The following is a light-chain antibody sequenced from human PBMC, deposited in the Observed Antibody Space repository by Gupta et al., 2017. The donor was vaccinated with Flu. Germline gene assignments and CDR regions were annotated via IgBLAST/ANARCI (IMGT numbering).Light chain of an antibody. CDR1: SSDVGGYNY. CDR2: EVS. V-gene: IGLV2-14*01. Sequence: QSAMTQPASVSGSPGQSITISCTGTSSDVGGYNYVSWYQQHPGKAPKLMIYEVSNRPSGFSNRFSGSKSGNTASLTISELQAEDEADYYCSSYTSSITRVFGTGTKVTVL. J-gene: IGLJ1*01. CDR3: SSYTSSITRV.